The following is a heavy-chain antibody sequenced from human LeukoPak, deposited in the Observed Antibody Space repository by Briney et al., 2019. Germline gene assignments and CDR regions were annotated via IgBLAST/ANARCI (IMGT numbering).Heavy chain of an antibody. J-gene: IGHJ4*02. V-gene: IGHV3-48*04. Sequence: GGSLRLSCTASGFTFGTYSMNWVRQAPGEGLEWVSYIGSSGDTIYNADSLKGRFTISRDNAKDSLYLQMNNLRAEDTAVYYCARYDYSNSYLDYWGQGILVTVSS. D-gene: IGHD4-11*01. CDR3: ARYDYSNSYLDY. CDR1: GFTFGTYS. CDR2: IGSSGDTI.